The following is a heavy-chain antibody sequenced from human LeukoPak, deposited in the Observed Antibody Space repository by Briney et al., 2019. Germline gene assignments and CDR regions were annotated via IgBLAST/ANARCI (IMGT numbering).Heavy chain of an antibody. CDR3: ARVSHSGWYFDY. D-gene: IGHD6-25*01. CDR2: ISWNCGSI. J-gene: IGHJ4*02. Sequence: GRSLRLSCAASGFTFDDYAMHWVRQAPGKGLEWVSGISWNCGSIGYADSVKGRFTISRDNAKNSLYLQMNSLRAEDTAVYYCARVSHSGWYFDYWGQGTLVTVSS. CDR1: GFTFDDYA. V-gene: IGHV3-9*01.